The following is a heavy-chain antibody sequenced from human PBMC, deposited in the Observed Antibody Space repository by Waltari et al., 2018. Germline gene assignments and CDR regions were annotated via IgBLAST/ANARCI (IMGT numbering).Heavy chain of an antibody. V-gene: IGHV3-30-3*01. CDR1: GFTFSTSA. J-gene: IGHJ3*02. CDR3: ATVGPRGGLHQAVEN. D-gene: IGHD3-10*01. Sequence: QVQLVESGGGVVQPGRSQRLSCAASGFTFSTSAMHWIRQTPGKGLGGLAVISLKVNSKYYADAAKGRFTISRDNSETRLYLQMNSLRPDDTAIYTCATVGPRGGLHQAVENWGQGTMVTVSS. CDR2: ISLKVNSK.